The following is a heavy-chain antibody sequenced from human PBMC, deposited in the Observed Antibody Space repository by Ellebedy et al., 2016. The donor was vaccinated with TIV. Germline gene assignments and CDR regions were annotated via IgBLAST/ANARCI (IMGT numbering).Heavy chain of an antibody. D-gene: IGHD3-22*01. CDR3: ARTFYYDSSGYALFDY. CDR1: GGSISSGGYY. J-gene: IGHJ4*02. V-gene: IGHV4-61*08. Sequence: SETLSLTCTVSGGSISSGGYYWSWIRQHPGKGLEWIGYIYYSGSTNYNPSLKSRVTISVDTSKNQFSLKLSSVTAADTAVYYCARTFYYDSSGYALFDYWGQGTLVTVSS. CDR2: IYYSGST.